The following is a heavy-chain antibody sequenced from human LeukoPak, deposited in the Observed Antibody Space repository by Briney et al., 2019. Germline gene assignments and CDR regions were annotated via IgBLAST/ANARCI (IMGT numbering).Heavy chain of an antibody. CDR2: IYYSGKT. CDR3: ARHGTGGNGVDY. CDR1: GDSMSGYY. Sequence: PSETLSLTCTVSGDSMSGYYWSWIRQPPGKGLEWIGYIYYSGKTNYNPSLKSRVTISVDTSKNQLSLKLTSVTAADTAVYHCARHGTGGNGVDYWGQGTLVTVSS. V-gene: IGHV4-59*08. D-gene: IGHD4-23*01. J-gene: IGHJ4*02.